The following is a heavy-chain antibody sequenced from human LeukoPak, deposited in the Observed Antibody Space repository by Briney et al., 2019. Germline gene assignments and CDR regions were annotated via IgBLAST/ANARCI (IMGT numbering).Heavy chain of an antibody. V-gene: IGHV4-30-2*01. CDR3: ARAAPYGSGRNWFDP. CDR2: MYHSGGT. D-gene: IGHD3-10*01. J-gene: IGHJ5*02. Sequence: SETLSLTCAVSGGSISSGGYSWSRIRQPPGKGLEWIGYMYHSGGTYYNPSLKSRVTISVDRSKNQFSLELRSVTAADTAVYYCARAAPYGSGRNWFDPWGQGTLVTVSS. CDR1: GGSISSGGYS.